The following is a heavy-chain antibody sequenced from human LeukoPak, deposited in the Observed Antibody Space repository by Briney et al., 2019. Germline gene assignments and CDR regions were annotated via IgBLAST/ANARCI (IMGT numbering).Heavy chain of an antibody. D-gene: IGHD2-15*01. CDR3: AREAAPGGVY. CDR2: ISYDGSNK. Sequence: PGRSLRLSCAASGFTFSSYGIHWVRQAPGKGLEWVAVISYDGSNKYYADSVKGRFTISRDNSKNTLYLQMNSLRAEDTAVYYCAREAAPGGVYWGQGTLDTVSS. J-gene: IGHJ4*02. CDR1: GFTFSSYG. V-gene: IGHV3-30*03.